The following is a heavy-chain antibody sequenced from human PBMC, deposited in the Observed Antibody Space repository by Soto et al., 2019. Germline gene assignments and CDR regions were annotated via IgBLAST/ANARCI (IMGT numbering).Heavy chain of an antibody. Sequence: QVHLVESGGGVVQPGSSLRLSCAASGFTFNTYTMHWVRQAPGRGLEWVAIVSHDESHTYYADSVRGRFSISRDNSNNTLHLQMDSLTAANTAVYYCARDAPQRRRRGYFDFRGQGSLVPVPS. CDR2: VSHDESHT. CDR1: GFTFNTYT. D-gene: IGHD6-25*01. CDR3: ARDAPQRRRRGYFDF. V-gene: IGHV3-30-3*01. J-gene: IGHJ4*02.